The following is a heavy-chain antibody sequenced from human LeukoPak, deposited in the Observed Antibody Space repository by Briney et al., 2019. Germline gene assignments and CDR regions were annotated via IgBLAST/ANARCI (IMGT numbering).Heavy chain of an antibody. Sequence: GGSLRLSCAASGFTVSSNYMSWVRQAPGKGLEWVSVIYSGGSTYYADSVKGRFTISRDNSKNTLYLQMNSLRAENTAVYYCASPSYGSGNTYYYYGMDVWGQGTTVTVSS. CDR2: IYSGGST. CDR1: GFTVSSNY. CDR3: ASPSYGSGNTYYYYGMDV. V-gene: IGHV3-66*01. J-gene: IGHJ6*02. D-gene: IGHD3-10*01.